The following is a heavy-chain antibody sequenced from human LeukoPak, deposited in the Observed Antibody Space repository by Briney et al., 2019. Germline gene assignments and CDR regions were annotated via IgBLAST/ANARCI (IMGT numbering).Heavy chain of an antibody. V-gene: IGHV3-30*03. D-gene: IGHD5/OR15-5a*01. CDR2: ISYDGSNI. Sequence: PGGSLRLSCAASGFTFSSYGMHWVRQAPGKGLEWVAVISYDGSNIYYADSVKGRFTISRDNSKNTLYLQMNSLRAEDTAVYYWARGPGWRSKYYYYGKDGWGQGTTVTVSS. CDR1: GFTFSSYG. CDR3: ARGPGWRSKYYYYGKDG. J-gene: IGHJ6*02.